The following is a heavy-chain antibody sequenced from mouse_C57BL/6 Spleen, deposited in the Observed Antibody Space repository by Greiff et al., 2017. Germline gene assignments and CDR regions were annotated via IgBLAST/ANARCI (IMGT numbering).Heavy chain of an antibody. CDR3: AGVYYGYDWYFDV. V-gene: IGHV1-52*01. D-gene: IGHD2-2*01. J-gene: IGHJ1*03. CDR2: IDPSDSET. Sequence: QVQLQQPGAELVRPGSSVKLSCKASGYTFTSYWMHWVKQRPIQGLEWIGNIDPSDSETHYNQKFKDKATLTVDKSSSTAYMQLSSLTAEDSAVYYCAGVYYGYDWYFDVWGTGTTVTVSS. CDR1: GYTFTSYW.